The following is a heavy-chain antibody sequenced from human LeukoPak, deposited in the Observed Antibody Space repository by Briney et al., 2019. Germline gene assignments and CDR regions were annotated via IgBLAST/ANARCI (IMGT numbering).Heavy chain of an antibody. D-gene: IGHD6-19*01. CDR2: IYYSGST. V-gene: IGHV4-59*01. J-gene: IGHJ4*02. Sequence: SETLSLTCTVSGGSISSYYWSWIRQPPGRGLEWIGYIYYSGSTNYNPSLKSRVTISVDTSKNQFSLKLSSVTAADTAVYYCARDRGSGWYNYFDYWGQGTLVTVSS. CDR3: ARDRGSGWYNYFDY. CDR1: GGSISSYY.